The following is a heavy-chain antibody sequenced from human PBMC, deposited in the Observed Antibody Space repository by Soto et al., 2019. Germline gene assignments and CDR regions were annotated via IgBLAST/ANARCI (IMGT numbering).Heavy chain of an antibody. CDR3: ASAAGRYSYGFTTPRIDY. V-gene: IGHV1-69*01. CDR2: ITPIFGTA. Sequence: QVQLVQSGAEVKKPGSSVKVSCKASGGTFSSYAISWVRQAPGQGLEWMGGITPIFGTANYAQKFQGRVKITADESTRTAYMELSSLRSADTAVYYCASAAGRYSYGFTTPRIDYWRQGTLVTVSS. J-gene: IGHJ4*02. CDR1: GGTFSSYA. D-gene: IGHD5-18*01.